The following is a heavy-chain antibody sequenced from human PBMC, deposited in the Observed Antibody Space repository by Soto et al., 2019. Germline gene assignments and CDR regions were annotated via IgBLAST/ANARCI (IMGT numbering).Heavy chain of an antibody. CDR2: INHSGST. Sequence: QVQLQQWGAGLLKPSETLSLTCAVYGGSFSGYYWSWIRQPPGKGLEWIGEINHSGSTNYNPSLKSRVTISVDTSKNQFSLKLSSVTAADTAVYYCARGVLSSRDYWGQGTLVTVSS. CDR1: GGSFSGYY. J-gene: IGHJ4*02. D-gene: IGHD6-6*01. V-gene: IGHV4-34*01. CDR3: ARGVLSSRDY.